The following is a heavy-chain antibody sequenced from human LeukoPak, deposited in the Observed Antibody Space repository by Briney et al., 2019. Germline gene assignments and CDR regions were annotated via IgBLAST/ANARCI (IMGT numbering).Heavy chain of an antibody. J-gene: IGHJ3*02. CDR3: ARLRSMILVRAAFDI. Sequence: SETLSLTCTVSGGSISSYYWSWIRQPPGKGLEWIGYIYYSGSTNYNPSLKSRVTISVDTSKNQFSLKLSSVTAADTAVYYCARLRSMILVRAAFDIWGQGTMVTVSS. CDR2: IYYSGST. D-gene: IGHD3-22*01. V-gene: IGHV4-59*01. CDR1: GGSISSYY.